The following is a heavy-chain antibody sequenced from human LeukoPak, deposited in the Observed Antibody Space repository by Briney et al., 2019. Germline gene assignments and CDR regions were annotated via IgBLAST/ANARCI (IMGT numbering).Heavy chain of an antibody. V-gene: IGHV4-59*02. CDR3: ARAYSSSWYAYFDY. CDR1: GGSVSSYY. CDR2: IYYSGST. J-gene: IGHJ4*02. D-gene: IGHD6-13*01. Sequence: PSETLSLTCTVSGGSVSSYYWSWIRQPPGKGLEWIGYIYYSGSTNYNPSLKSRVTISVDTSKNQFSLKLSSVTAADTAVYYCARAYSSSWYAYFDYWGQGTLVTVSP.